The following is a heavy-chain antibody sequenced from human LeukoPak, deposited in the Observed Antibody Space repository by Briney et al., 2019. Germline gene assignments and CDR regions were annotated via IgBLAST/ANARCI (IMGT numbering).Heavy chain of an antibody. V-gene: IGHV3-23*01. CDR3: AKVYRIAVAGTWFDP. Sequence: PGGSLRLSCVASGFTFSTYGMSWVRQAPGKGLEWVSAISGSGGSTYYADSVKGRFTISRDNSKNTLYLQMNSLRAEDTAVYYCAKVYRIAVAGTWFDPWGQGTLVTVSS. CDR1: GFTFSTYG. J-gene: IGHJ5*02. D-gene: IGHD6-19*01. CDR2: ISGSGGST.